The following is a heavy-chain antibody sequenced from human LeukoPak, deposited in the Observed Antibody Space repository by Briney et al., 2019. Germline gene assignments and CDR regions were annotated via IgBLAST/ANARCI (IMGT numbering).Heavy chain of an antibody. CDR2: IYHSGST. V-gene: IGHV4-4*02. J-gene: IGHJ6*03. D-gene: IGHD3-3*01. Sequence: SGTLSLTCTVSGGSISSSNWWSWVRPPPGKGLEWIGEIYHSGSTNYNPSLKSRVTISVDKSKNQFSLKLSSVTAADTAVYYCARVKLLRFLEWLSRPPYYMDVWGKGTTVTVSS. CDR3: ARVKLLRFLEWLSRPPYYMDV. CDR1: GGSISSSNW.